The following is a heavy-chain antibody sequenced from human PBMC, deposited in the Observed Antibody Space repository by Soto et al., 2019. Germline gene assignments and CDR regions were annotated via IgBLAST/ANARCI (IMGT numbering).Heavy chain of an antibody. V-gene: IGHV3-20*04. CDR3: ARRVADPIRPGFDY. CDR2: INWNGGST. D-gene: IGHD3-3*01. Sequence: GGSLRLSCAASGFTFDDYGMSWVRQAPGKGLEWVSGINWNGGSTGYADSVKGRFTISRDNAKNSLYLQMNSLRAEDTALYYCARRVADPIRPGFDYWGQGTLVTVSS. J-gene: IGHJ4*02. CDR1: GFTFDDYG.